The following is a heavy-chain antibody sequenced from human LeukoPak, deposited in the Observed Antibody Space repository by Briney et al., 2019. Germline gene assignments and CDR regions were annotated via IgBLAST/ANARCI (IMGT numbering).Heavy chain of an antibody. J-gene: IGHJ4*02. D-gene: IGHD6-6*01. CDR3: ARALVGSTGVYDY. CDR2: IIPIFGTA. V-gene: IGHV1-69*13. CDR1: GGTFSSYA. Sequence: SVKVSCRASGGTFSSYAISWVRQAPGQGLEWMGGIIPIFGTANYAQKFQGRVTITADESTSTAYMELSSLRSEDTAVYYCARALVGSTGVYDYWGQGTLVTVSS.